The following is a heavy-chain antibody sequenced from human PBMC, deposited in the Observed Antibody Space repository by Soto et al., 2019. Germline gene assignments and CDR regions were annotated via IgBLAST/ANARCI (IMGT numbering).Heavy chain of an antibody. CDR1: GGSISSGDYY. J-gene: IGHJ5*02. Sequence: PSETLSLTCTVSGGSISSGDYYWSWVRQPPGKGLEWIGYIYYSGSTYYNPSLKSRVTISVDTSKNRFSLKLSSVTAADTAVYYCARRLIAAAVTAWFDPWGQGTPVTVSS. CDR3: ARRLIAAAVTAWFDP. D-gene: IGHD6-13*01. V-gene: IGHV4-30-4*01. CDR2: IYYSGST.